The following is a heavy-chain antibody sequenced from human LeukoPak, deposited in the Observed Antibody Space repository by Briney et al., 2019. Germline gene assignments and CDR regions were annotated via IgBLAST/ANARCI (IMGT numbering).Heavy chain of an antibody. V-gene: IGHV3-7*01. CDR2: IKKTGSET. CDR1: GFTFSHFW. Sequence: GGTLRLSCAASGFTFSHFWMSWVRQAPGKGLEWVAYIKKTGSETYYVDSVKGRFTITRDNTRNSLFLQMYSLRAEDTAMYFCAREDGYCSDGKCYSYFDSWGQGTLVTVSS. CDR3: AREDGYCSDGKCYSYFDS. D-gene: IGHD2-15*01. J-gene: IGHJ4*02.